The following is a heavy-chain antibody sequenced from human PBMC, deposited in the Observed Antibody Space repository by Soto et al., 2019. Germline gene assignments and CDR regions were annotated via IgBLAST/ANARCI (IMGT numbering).Heavy chain of an antibody. J-gene: IGHJ4*02. CDR1: GGSLSGSY. V-gene: IGHV4-59*01. CDR2: VYYTGRT. D-gene: IGHD2-8*01. CDR3: GKNVAVNDAHIDF. Sequence: SETLSLTCSVSGGSLSGSYWSWIRQPPGQGLEWLGYVYYTGRTNYSPSLRSRVSISVDTSNNEFSLRLSSVAAAAPPAYFCGKNVAVNDAHIDFWGQGTQVTVSS.